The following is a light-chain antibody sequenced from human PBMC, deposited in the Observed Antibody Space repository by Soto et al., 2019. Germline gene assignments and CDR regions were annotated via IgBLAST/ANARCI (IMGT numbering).Light chain of an antibody. CDR1: HNDIGTYDY. Sequence: QSALAQPTSVSGSPGQSITISCTGNHNDIGTYDYVSWYQQHPGRAPRLLIYGVTTRPSGISDRFSASKSGLTASLTISGLQPEEEADYYCSSLTSDRIYVFGPGTKVTVL. CDR3: SSLTSDRIYV. J-gene: IGLJ1*01. V-gene: IGLV2-14*03. CDR2: GVT.